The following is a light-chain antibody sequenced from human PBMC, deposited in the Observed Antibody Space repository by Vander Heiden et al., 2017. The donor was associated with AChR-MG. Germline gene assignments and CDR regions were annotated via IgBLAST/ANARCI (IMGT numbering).Light chain of an antibody. J-gene: IGLJ2*01. V-gene: IGLV6-57*03. CDR1: GGSIASNY. CDR3: QSYDDSNHGV. CDR2: EDN. Sequence: FVLTQPHSVSESARKAVILCCTRSGGSIASNYLQWYQQRPGSAPTTVIFEDNQRPSGVPDRCSASIDSSSTSASLIISGLKTEDEADYYCQSYDDSNHGVFGGGTKLTVL.